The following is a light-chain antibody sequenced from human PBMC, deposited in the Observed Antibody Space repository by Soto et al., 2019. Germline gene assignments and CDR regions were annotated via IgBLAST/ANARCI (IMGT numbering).Light chain of an antibody. CDR2: ASY. J-gene: IGKJ2*01. CDR3: QHSYITPRYT. Sequence: DIQITQSPSSLSASVGDRVTITCRASQSISSHLNWYQHKPGRPPRLLIFASYILEGGVPSRFSGSGSDTYFTRTSDSLQPEDVATYYCQHSYITPRYTFGQGTKVEI. CDR1: QSISSH. V-gene: IGKV1-39*01.